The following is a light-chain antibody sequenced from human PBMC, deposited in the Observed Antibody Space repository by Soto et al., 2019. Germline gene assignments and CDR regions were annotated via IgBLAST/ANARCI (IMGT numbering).Light chain of an antibody. CDR3: ATWDTSLSAGV. V-gene: IGLV1-51*02. CDR2: ENN. J-gene: IGLJ1*01. CDR1: GSNIENNF. Sequence: QSVLTQPPSVSAAPGQKVTVSCSGSGSNIENNFVSWYRQLPGTAPELLIYENNRRPSGIPDRFSGSKSGTSATLDIAGLETGDEADYYCATWDTSLSAGVFGPGTKVTVL.